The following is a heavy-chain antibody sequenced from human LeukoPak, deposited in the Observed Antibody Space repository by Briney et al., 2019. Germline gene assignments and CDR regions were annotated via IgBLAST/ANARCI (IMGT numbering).Heavy chain of an antibody. J-gene: IGHJ5*02. CDR3: TRRDDSGSYLAGWLDP. CDR2: IYPGDSDA. V-gene: IGHV5-51*01. CDR1: RYSFSNHW. Sequence: GESLKISCKGSRYSFSNHWIGWVRQTPGKGLEWMGVIYPGDSDARYSPSFQGQVTISADKSISTAYLQWSSLKASDTALYYCTRRDDSGSYLAGWLDPWGQGTLVTVSS. D-gene: IGHD3-10*01.